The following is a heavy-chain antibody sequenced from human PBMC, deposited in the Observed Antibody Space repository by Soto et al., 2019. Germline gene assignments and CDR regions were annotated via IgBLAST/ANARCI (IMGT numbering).Heavy chain of an antibody. D-gene: IGHD3-22*01. CDR3: AKGDSDSRAFDI. J-gene: IGHJ3*02. V-gene: IGHV3-30*18. Sequence: QPGGSLRLSCAASGFTFSSYGMHWVRQAPGKGLEWVAVMSYDGSNKYYADSMKGRFTISRDNSKNTLYLQMNSLRAEDTAVYYCAKGDSDSRAFDIWGQGTMVTVSS. CDR1: GFTFSSYG. CDR2: MSYDGSNK.